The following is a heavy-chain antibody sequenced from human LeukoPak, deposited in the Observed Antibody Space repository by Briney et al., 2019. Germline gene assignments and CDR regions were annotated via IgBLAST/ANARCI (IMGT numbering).Heavy chain of an antibody. CDR2: FKTNSDQV. D-gene: IGHD4-11*01. J-gene: IGHJ4*02. CDR3: ARSVPDYTRFDY. CDR1: GFTFSSYM. V-gene: IGHV3-21*04. Sequence: GGSLRLSCAASGFTFSSYMMNWVRQAPGKGLEWVCTFKTNSDQVYYAESVRGRFTIFRVNSKNTVYLQMSSLRAEDTALYYCARSVPDYTRFDYWGQGALVTVSS.